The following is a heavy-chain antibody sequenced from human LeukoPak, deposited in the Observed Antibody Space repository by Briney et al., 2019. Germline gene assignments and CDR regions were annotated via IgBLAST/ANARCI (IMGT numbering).Heavy chain of an antibody. Sequence: GESLKISCKGSGYSFTSYWIGWVRQMPGKGLEWMGIIYPGDSDTRYSPSFQGQVTISADKSISTACLQWSSLKASDTAMYYCASAHCSSTSCHQAPFDYWGQGTLVTVSS. D-gene: IGHD2-2*01. J-gene: IGHJ4*02. V-gene: IGHV5-51*01. CDR1: GYSFTSYW. CDR3: ASAHCSSTSCHQAPFDY. CDR2: IYPGDSDT.